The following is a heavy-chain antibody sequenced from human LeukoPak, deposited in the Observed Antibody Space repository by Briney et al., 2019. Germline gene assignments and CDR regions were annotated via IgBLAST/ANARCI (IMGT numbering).Heavy chain of an antibody. CDR2: IRNSGPT. CDR3: VKSSSSRFGP. Sequence: SETLSLTCTLSHDSISDYFWRWLRHSPGKGLEWIAYIRNSGPTTYNPSLQSRVTISLDTSKNQFSLKLTSVTAADTAIYYCVKSSSSRFGPWGQGNLVTVSS. J-gene: IGHJ5*02. V-gene: IGHV4-59*12. CDR1: HDSISDYF. D-gene: IGHD2-2*01.